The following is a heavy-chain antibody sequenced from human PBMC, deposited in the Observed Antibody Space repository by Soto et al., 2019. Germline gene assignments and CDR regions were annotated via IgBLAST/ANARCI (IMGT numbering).Heavy chain of an antibody. D-gene: IGHD2-2*01. V-gene: IGHV1-18*01. Sequence: ASVKVSCKASGYTFTSYGISWVRQAPGXGLEWMGWISAYNGNTNYAQKLQGRVTMTTDTSTSTAYMELRSLRSDDTAVYYCARSAPGLGSCYSCTWFDPWGQGTLVTVSS. CDR2: ISAYNGNT. CDR3: ARSAPGLGSCYSCTWFDP. CDR1: GYTFTSYG. J-gene: IGHJ5*02.